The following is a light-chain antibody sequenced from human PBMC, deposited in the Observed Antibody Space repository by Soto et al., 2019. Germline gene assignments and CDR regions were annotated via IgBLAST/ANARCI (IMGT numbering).Light chain of an antibody. CDR2: GAS. J-gene: IGKJ1*01. V-gene: IGKV3-20*01. CDR3: QQYSSSPWT. Sequence: EIVLTQSPGTLSLPPGERATLSCRASQSVSSSYLAWYQQKPGQAPRLLIYGASSRATGIPDRFSGSGSGTDFTLTISRLEPEDFAVDYCQQYSSSPWTFGQGTKVEIK. CDR1: QSVSSSY.